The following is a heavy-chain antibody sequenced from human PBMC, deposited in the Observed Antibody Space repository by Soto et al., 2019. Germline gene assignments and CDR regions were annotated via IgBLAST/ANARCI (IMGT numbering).Heavy chain of an antibody. CDR2: ISAYNGNT. V-gene: IGHV1-18*01. J-gene: IGHJ6*02. CDR3: ARDNGFGESDV. Sequence: ASVKVSCKASGYTFTSYAMHWVRQAPGQGLEWMGWISAYNGNTNYAQKLQGRVTMTTDTSTSTAYMELRSLRSDDAAVYYCARDNGFGESDVWGQGTTVTVSS. CDR1: GYTFTSYA. D-gene: IGHD3-10*01.